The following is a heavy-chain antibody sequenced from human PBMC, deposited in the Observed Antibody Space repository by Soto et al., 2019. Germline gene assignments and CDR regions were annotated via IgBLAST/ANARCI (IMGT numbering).Heavy chain of an antibody. CDR2: IDWDDDK. Sequence: ESGPTLVNPTQTLTLTCTFSGFSLSTSGMCVSWIRQPPGKALEWLALIDWDDDKYYSTSLKTRLTISKDTSKNQVVLTMTNMDPVDTATYYCARIRYWGGDCIPGYYYYGMDVWGKGTTVTVSS. V-gene: IGHV2-70*01. J-gene: IGHJ6*04. D-gene: IGHD2-21*02. CDR1: GFSLSTSGMC. CDR3: ARIRYWGGDCIPGYYYYGMDV.